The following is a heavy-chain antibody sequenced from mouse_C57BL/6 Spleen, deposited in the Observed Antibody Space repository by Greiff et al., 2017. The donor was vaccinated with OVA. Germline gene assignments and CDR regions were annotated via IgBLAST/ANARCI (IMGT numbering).Heavy chain of an antibody. Sequence: QVQLQQPGAELVKPGASVTMSCKASGYTFTSYWITWVKQRPGHGLEWIGDIYPGSGSTNYNAKFKSKATLTVDTSSSTAYMQHSSLTSDDAAVYYCARGEDAMDYWGQGTSVTVSS. V-gene: IGHV1-55*01. J-gene: IGHJ4*01. CDR2: IYPGSGST. CDR1: GYTFTSYW. CDR3: ARGEDAMDY.